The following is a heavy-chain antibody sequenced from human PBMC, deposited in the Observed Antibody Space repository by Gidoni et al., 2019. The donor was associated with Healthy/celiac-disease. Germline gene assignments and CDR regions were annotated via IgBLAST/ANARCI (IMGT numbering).Heavy chain of an antibody. CDR3: AKDRRDGYNYWDY. CDR2: ISGSGGST. J-gene: IGHJ4*02. Sequence: EVQLLESGGGLVQPGGSLRLSCAASGFTFSSYAMGWVRQAPGKGLEWVSAISGSGGSTYYADAVKGRFTISRDNSKNTLYLQMNSLRAEDTAVYYCAKDRRDGYNYWDYWGQGTLVTVSS. D-gene: IGHD5-12*01. CDR1: GFTFSSYA. V-gene: IGHV3-23*01.